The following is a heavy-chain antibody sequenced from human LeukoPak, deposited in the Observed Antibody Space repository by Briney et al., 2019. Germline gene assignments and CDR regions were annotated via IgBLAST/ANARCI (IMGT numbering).Heavy chain of an antibody. J-gene: IGHJ4*02. CDR2: INPNSGGT. CDR1: GYTFTGYY. V-gene: IGHV1-2*02. D-gene: IGHD6-13*01. Sequence: ASVKVSCKASGYTFTGYYMHWVRQAPGQGLEWMGWINPNSGGTNYAQKFQGRVTMTRDTSISTAYMELSRLRSDDTAVYYCARDLGAAAGTSPFDYWGQGTLVTVSS. CDR3: ARDLGAAAGTSPFDY.